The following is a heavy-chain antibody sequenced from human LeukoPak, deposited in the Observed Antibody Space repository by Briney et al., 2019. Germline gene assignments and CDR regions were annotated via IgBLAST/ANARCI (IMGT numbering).Heavy chain of an antibody. Sequence: PSETLSLTCTVSGGSISSYYWSWIQQPPGKGLEWIGYIYNSGSTNYNPSLKSRVTMSVDTSKNQFSLKLSSVTAADTAVYYCARGLSGAGTGYYMDVWGKGTTVTVSS. J-gene: IGHJ6*03. V-gene: IGHV4-59*12. CDR2: IYNSGST. CDR3: ARGLSGAGTGYYMDV. CDR1: GGSISSYY. D-gene: IGHD6-19*01.